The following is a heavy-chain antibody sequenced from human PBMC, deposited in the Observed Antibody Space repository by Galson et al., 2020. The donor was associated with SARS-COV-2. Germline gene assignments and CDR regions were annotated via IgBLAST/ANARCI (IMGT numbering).Heavy chain of an antibody. CDR3: ARDHPYCSSTSCYAGAFDI. CDR1: GFTFSSYA. J-gene: IGHJ3*02. Sequence: GGSLRLSCAASGFTFSSYAMHWVRQAPGKGLEWVAVISYDGSNKYYSYSVKGRFTISRDNSKNTLYLQMNSLRATDTAVYYCARDHPYCSSTSCYAGAFDIWGQGTMVTVSS. CDR2: ISYDGSNK. V-gene: IGHV3-30-3*01. D-gene: IGHD2-2*01.